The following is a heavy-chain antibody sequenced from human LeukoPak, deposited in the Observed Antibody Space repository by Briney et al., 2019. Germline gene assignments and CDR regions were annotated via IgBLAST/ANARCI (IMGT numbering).Heavy chain of an antibody. CDR2: IYPGDSDV. CDR3: GRHKAGIAVTGPFFDY. V-gene: IGHV5-51*01. Sequence: GESLKLSCNGSGYSFATYGIGWVRQMPGRGLEWMGIIYPGDSDVIYSPSFQGQVTISADKSITTAYLQWNNLKASDTAIYYCGRHKAGIAVTGPFFDYWGQGALVTVSS. CDR1: GYSFATYG. D-gene: IGHD6-19*01. J-gene: IGHJ4*02.